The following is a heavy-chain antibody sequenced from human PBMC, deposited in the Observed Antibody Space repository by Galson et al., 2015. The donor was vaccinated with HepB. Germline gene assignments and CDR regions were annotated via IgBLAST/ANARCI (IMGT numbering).Heavy chain of an antibody. CDR1: GFTFSSYA. CDR3: ARVPPAYSSGLDY. Sequence: SLRLSCAASGFTFSSYAMSWVRQAPGKGLEWVSAISGSGGSTYYADSVKGRFTISRDNSKNTLYLQMNSLRAEDTAVYYCARVPPAYSSGLDYWGQGTLVTVSS. J-gene: IGHJ4*02. CDR2: ISGSGGST. V-gene: IGHV3-23*01. D-gene: IGHD6-19*01.